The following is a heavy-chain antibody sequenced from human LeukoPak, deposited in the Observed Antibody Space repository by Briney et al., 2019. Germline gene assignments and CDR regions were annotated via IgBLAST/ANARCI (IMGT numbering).Heavy chain of an antibody. Sequence: GGSLRLSCAAPGFTVKNYEMSWVRKAPGKGLEWVSSISSSSSYIYYADSVKGRFTISRDNAKNSLYLQMNSLRAEDTAVYYCARDRWEIAVAGTYFDYWGQGTLVTVSS. D-gene: IGHD6-19*01. J-gene: IGHJ4*02. CDR2: ISSSSSYI. V-gene: IGHV3-21*01. CDR3: ARDRWEIAVAGTYFDY. CDR1: GFTVKNYE.